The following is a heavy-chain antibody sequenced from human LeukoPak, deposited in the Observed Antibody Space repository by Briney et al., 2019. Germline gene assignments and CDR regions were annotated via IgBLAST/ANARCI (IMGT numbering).Heavy chain of an antibody. CDR2: IYSGGST. V-gene: IGHV3-53*01. CDR1: GFTVSSNY. J-gene: IGHJ4*02. CDR3: AKDPPSGGVDFDY. D-gene: IGHD3-10*01. Sequence: GGSLRLSCAASGFTVSSNYMSWVRQAPGKGLEWVSVIYSGGSTYYADSVKGRFTISRDNSKNTLYLQMNSLRAEDTAVYYCAKDPPSGGVDFDYWGQGTLVTVSS.